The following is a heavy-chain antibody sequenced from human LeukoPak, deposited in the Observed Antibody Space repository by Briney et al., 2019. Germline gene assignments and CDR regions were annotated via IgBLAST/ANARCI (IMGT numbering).Heavy chain of an antibody. J-gene: IGHJ5*02. V-gene: IGHV1-3*01. Sequence: ASVKVSCKASRYTFTSYAMHWVRQAPGQRLEWMGWINAGNGNTKYSQKFQGGVTITRDTSASTAYMELSSLRSEDTAVYYCARDRSGVPAAHSGFDPWGQGTLVTVSS. CDR1: RYTFTSYA. CDR2: INAGNGNT. CDR3: ARDRSGVPAAHSGFDP. D-gene: IGHD2-2*01.